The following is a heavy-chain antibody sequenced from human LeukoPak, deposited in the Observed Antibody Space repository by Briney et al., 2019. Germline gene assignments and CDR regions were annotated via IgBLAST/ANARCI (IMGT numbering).Heavy chain of an antibody. CDR1: GYTFTGYY. CDR2: INPNSGGT. Sequence: ASVKVSCKASGYTFTGYYMHWVRQAPGQGLEWMGWINPNSGGTNYAQKFQGRVTITADESTSTAYMELSSLRSEDTAVYYCARPGYSSSRQYYYYYGMDVWGQGTTVTVSS. D-gene: IGHD6-13*01. V-gene: IGHV1-2*02. J-gene: IGHJ6*02. CDR3: ARPGYSSSRQYYYYYGMDV.